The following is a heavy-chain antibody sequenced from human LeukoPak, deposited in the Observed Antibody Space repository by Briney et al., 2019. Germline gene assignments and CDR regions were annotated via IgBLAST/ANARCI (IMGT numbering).Heavy chain of an antibody. Sequence: SETLSLTCTVSGGSIIRYYWSWIRQPPGKGLEWIGYIYYSGSTNYNPSLKSRVSISVDTSKNQFSLKLSSVTAADTAFYYCARVGYTSGWYPDYWGQGTLVTVSS. V-gene: IGHV4-59*01. CDR2: IYYSGST. J-gene: IGHJ4*02. CDR3: ARVGYTSGWYPDY. CDR1: GGSIIRYY. D-gene: IGHD6-19*01.